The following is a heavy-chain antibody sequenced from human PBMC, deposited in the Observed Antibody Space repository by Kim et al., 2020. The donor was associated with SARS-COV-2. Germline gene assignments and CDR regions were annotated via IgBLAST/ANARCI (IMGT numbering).Heavy chain of an antibody. Sequence: SETLSLTCTVSGGSISSSSYYWGWIRQPPGKGLEWIGSIYYSGSTYYNPSLKSRVTISVDTSKNQFSLKLSSVTAADTAVYYCARHSGSYYYFDYWGQGTLVTVSS. CDR2: IYYSGST. CDR3: ARHSGSYYYFDY. V-gene: IGHV4-39*01. J-gene: IGHJ4*02. D-gene: IGHD1-26*01. CDR1: GGSISSSSYY.